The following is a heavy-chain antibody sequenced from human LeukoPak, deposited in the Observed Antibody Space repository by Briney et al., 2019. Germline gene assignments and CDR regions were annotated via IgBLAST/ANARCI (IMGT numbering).Heavy chain of an antibody. D-gene: IGHD2-2*01. CDR3: ARGRKYQLLGNWFDP. CDR1: GGSFSGYY. Sequence: SETLSLTCAVYGGSFSGYYWSWIRQPPGKGLEWIGEINHSGSTNYNPSLKSRVTISVDTSKNQFSLKLSSVTAADTAVYYCARGRKYQLLGNWFDPWGQGTLVTVSS. V-gene: IGHV4-34*01. J-gene: IGHJ5*02. CDR2: INHSGST.